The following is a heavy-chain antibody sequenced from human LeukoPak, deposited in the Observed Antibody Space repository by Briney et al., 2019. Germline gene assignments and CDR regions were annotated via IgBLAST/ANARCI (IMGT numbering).Heavy chain of an antibody. CDR3: ARLGATATTGVDS. V-gene: IGHV5-51*01. J-gene: IGHJ4*02. D-gene: IGHD4-11*01. CDR2: IYPDDSDT. Sequence: GESLKISCKDSGYSFTNYWIGWVRQMPGKGLEWMGIIYPDDSDTRYSPSFQGQVTIFVDKSISTAYLQWSSLKASDTAIYYCARLGATATTGVDSWGQGTLVVVSS. CDR1: GYSFTNYW.